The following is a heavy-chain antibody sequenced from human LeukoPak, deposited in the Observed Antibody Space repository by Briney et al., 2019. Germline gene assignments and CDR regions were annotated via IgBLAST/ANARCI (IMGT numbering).Heavy chain of an antibody. Sequence: GGSLRLSCAASGFTFSSYGMNWVRQAPGKGLEWVSSISSSSSYIYYADSVKGRFTISRDNAKNSLYLQMNSLRAEDTAVYYCAELGITMIGGVWGKGTTVTISS. D-gene: IGHD3-10*02. V-gene: IGHV3-21*01. CDR1: GFTFSSYG. J-gene: IGHJ6*04. CDR3: AELGITMIGGV. CDR2: ISSSSSYI.